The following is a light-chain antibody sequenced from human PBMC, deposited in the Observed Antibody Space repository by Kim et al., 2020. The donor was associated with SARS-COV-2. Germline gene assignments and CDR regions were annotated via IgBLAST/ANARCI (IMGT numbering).Light chain of an antibody. CDR2: GVS. V-gene: IGLV2-14*04. CDR1: SSDVGGYDD. CDR3: SSYSSSSFVV. J-gene: IGLJ2*01. Sequence: GQSITISCTGTSSDVGGYDDVSWYQQHPGKAPKLMIYGVSKRPSGVSNHFSASKSGNTASLTISRLQAEDEADYYCSSYSSSSFVVFGGGTQLTVL.